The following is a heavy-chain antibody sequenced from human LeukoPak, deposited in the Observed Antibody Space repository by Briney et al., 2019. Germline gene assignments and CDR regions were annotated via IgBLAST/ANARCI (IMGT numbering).Heavy chain of an antibody. Sequence: GRSLRLSCAASGFSFDDYAMHWVRQAPGKGLEWVSGISWNSVSIGYADSVKGRFTISRDNAKNSLYLQMNSLRAEDTAVYYCARELMASLDYWGQGTLVTVSS. CDR3: ARELMASLDY. V-gene: IGHV3-9*01. CDR2: ISWNSVSI. D-gene: IGHD5-24*01. CDR1: GFSFDDYA. J-gene: IGHJ4*02.